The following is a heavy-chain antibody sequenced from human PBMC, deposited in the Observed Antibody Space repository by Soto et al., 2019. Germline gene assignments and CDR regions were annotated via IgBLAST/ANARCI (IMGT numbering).Heavy chain of an antibody. CDR1: RFTFSGCW. CDR3: ARLVSIYDFWSGPSYYYSYMDV. V-gene: IGHV3-74*01. Sequence: LRHSCADSRFTFSGCWSRWFRHPPGKGLVWVSRINSDGSSTSYADSVKGRFTISRDNAKNTLYLQMNSLRAEDTAVYYCARLVSIYDFWSGPSYYYSYMDVWGKGTTVT. D-gene: IGHD3-3*01. CDR2: INSDGSST. J-gene: IGHJ6*03.